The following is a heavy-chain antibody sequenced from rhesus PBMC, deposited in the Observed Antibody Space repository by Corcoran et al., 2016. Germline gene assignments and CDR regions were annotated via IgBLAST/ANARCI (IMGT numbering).Heavy chain of an antibody. Sequence: QVTLKESGPALVKPTQTLTLTCTFSGFSLRTSGMGGGWICPPLGKALEWLAGIYWDDDKYYSTSLKSRLTISKDTSKNQVVLTMTNMDPVDTATYYCARDTGVIHRKLGYWGQGVLVTVSS. J-gene: IGHJ4*01. CDR3: ARDTGVIHRKLGY. CDR2: IYWDDDK. D-gene: IGHD3-22*01. CDR1: GFSLRTSGMG. V-gene: IGHV2S1*01.